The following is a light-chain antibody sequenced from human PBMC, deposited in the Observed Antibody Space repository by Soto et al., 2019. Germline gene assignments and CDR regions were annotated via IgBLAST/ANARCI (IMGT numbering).Light chain of an antibody. CDR2: GAT. CDR3: QQYNNWPRT. CDR1: QSVSIL. Sequence: EIVLTQSPSTLSVSPGDRATLSCRANQSVSILLAWYQQKPGQAPRLLIHGATTRATGIPARFSGSGSGTEFTLTISSLQSEDFAVYYCQQYNNWPRTFGQGTKVDVK. J-gene: IGKJ1*01. V-gene: IGKV3-15*01.